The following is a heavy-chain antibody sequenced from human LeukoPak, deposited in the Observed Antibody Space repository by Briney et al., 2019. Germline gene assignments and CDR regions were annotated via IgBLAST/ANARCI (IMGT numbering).Heavy chain of an antibody. CDR3: AKGAGFAEPLPDY. CDR1: GGTFSSYA. Sequence: SVKVSCKASGGTFSSYAISWVRQAPGQGLEWMGRIIPILGIANYAQKFQGRVTITADKSTSAAYMELRSLRSEDTAVYYCAKGAGFAEPLPDYWGQGTLVTVSS. D-gene: IGHD1-14*01. CDR2: IIPILGIA. J-gene: IGHJ4*02. V-gene: IGHV1-69*04.